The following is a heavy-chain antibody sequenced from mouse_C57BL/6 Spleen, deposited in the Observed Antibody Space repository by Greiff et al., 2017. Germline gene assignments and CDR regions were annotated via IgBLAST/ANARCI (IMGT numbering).Heavy chain of an antibody. CDR2: INPNNGGT. Sequence: EVQLQQSGPELVKPGASVKISCKASGYTFTDYYMNWVKQSHGKSLEWIGDINPNNGGTSYNQKFKGKATLTVDKSSSTAYMELRSLTSEDSAVYYCASCYYYGSRTRYFDVWGTGTTVTVSS. D-gene: IGHD1-1*01. J-gene: IGHJ1*03. CDR3: ASCYYYGSRTRYFDV. CDR1: GYTFTDYY. V-gene: IGHV1-26*01.